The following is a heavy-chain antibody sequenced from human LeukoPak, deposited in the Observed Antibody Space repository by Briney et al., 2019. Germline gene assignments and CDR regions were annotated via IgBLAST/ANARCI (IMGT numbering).Heavy chain of an antibody. V-gene: IGHV1-69*13. J-gene: IGHJ6*03. CDR3: ARVKVTQKVYYYYYMDV. CDR1: GGTSSSYA. CDR2: IIPIFGTA. Sequence: GASVKVSCKASGGTSSSYAISWVRQAPGQGLEWMGGIIPIFGTANYAQKFQGRVTITADESTSTAYMELSSLRSEDTAVYYCARVKVTQKVYYYYYMDVWGKGTTVTVSS. D-gene: IGHD2-21*02.